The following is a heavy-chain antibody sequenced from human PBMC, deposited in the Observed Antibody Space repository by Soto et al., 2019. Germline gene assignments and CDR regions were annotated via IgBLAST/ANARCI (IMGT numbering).Heavy chain of an antibody. CDR3: ARDGRVFYGMDV. D-gene: IGHD6-13*01. CDR2: INPNSGGT. CDR1: GYTFTGYY. V-gene: IGHV1-2*04. Sequence: ASVKVSCKASGYTFTGYYRHWVRQAPGQGLEWMGWINPNSGGTNYAQKFQGWVTMTRDTSISTAYMELSRLRSDDTAVYYCARDGRVFYGMDVWGQGTTVTVSS. J-gene: IGHJ6*02.